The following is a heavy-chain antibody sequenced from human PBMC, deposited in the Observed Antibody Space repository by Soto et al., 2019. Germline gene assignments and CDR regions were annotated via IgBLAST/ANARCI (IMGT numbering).Heavy chain of an antibody. V-gene: IGHV3-23*01. J-gene: IGHJ4*02. CDR3: ARESEDLTSNFDY. CDR1: GFMFDNYA. Sequence: EMRLLESGGGSVSPGASARLSCLTSGFMFDNYAMSWVRQSPARGLEWVAAISGSGHATYYTQSVRGRFTISRDKSKKAVFLQMNNLRTEDTAIYYCARESEDLTSNFDYWGQGTLVTVSS. CDR2: ISGSGHAT.